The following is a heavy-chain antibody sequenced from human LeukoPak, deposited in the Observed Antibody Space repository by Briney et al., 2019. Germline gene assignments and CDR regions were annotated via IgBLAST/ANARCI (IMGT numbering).Heavy chain of an antibody. CDR3: ARRRSSNSYSWFEP. D-gene: IGHD6-13*01. CDR1: GGSISSSGYN. V-gene: IGHV4-39*01. Sequence: SETLSLTCTVSGGSISSSGYNWGWIRLPPGKGLEWIGSISYSGSTYYNPSLKSRVTTSADTPKNHFSLKLNSVTAADTAVYYCARRRSSNSYSWFEPWGQGTLVTVSS. J-gene: IGHJ5*02. CDR2: ISYSGST.